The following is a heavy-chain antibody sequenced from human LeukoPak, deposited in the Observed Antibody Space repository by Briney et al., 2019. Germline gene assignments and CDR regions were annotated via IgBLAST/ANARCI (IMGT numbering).Heavy chain of an antibody. D-gene: IGHD5-18*01. CDR2: ISSSSSTI. Sequence: GGSLRLSCAASGFTFSSYSMNWVRQAPGKGLEWVSYISSSSSTIYYADSVKGRFTISRDNSKNTLYLQMNSLRAEDTAVYYCARGRIQLWHADWFDPWGQGTLVTVSS. CDR3: ARGRIQLWHADWFDP. J-gene: IGHJ5*02. V-gene: IGHV3-48*01. CDR1: GFTFSSYS.